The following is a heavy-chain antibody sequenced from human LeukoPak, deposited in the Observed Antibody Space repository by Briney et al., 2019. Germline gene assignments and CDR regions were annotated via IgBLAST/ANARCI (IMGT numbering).Heavy chain of an antibody. V-gene: IGHV4-4*09. CDR2: IYTTGSK. J-gene: IGHJ3*02. CDR1: GSSIGTYS. Sequence: SETLSLTCTVSGSSIGTYSWSWIRQPPGKGLEWVGYIYTTGSKHYKPSLKSRVTMSLDTSKNPFSLRLSSVTAADTALFYCAGHRAEMATITDDAFDIWGQGTTVTVSS. CDR3: AGHRAEMATITDDAFDI. D-gene: IGHD5-24*01.